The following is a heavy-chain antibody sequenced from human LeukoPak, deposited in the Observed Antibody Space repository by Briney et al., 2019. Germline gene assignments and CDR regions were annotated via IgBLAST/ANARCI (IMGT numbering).Heavy chain of an antibody. CDR2: ISAYNGNT. CDR3: AREGAAVAGPAFDY. J-gene: IGHJ4*02. V-gene: IGHV1-18*01. CDR1: GGTFSSYA. D-gene: IGHD6-19*01. Sequence: PLASVKVSCKASGGTFSSYAISWVRQAPGQGLEWMGWISAYNGNTNYAQKLQGRVTMTTDTSTSTAYMELRSLRPDDTAVYYCAREGAAVAGPAFDYWGQGTLVTVSS.